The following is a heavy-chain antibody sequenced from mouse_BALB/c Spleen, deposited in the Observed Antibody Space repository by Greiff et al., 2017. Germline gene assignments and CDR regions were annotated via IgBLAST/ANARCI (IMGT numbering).Heavy chain of an antibody. CDR1: GFTFSSYG. Sequence: EVQVVESGGGLVQPGGSLKLSCAASGFTFSSYGMSWVRQTPDKRLELVATINSNGGSTYYPDSVKGRFTISRDNAKNTLYLQMSSLKSEDTAMYYCARSLLRLPFDYWGQGTTLTVSS. D-gene: IGHD1-2*01. V-gene: IGHV5-6-3*01. CDR2: INSNGGST. J-gene: IGHJ2*01. CDR3: ARSLLRLPFDY.